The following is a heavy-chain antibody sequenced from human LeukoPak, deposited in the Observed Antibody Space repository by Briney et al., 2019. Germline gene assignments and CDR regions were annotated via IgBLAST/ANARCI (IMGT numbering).Heavy chain of an antibody. CDR3: ARDPNAMVTSLFDY. Sequence: GASVKVSCKASGYTFTGYYMHWVRQAPGQGLEWMGWINPNSGGTNYAQKFQGRVTMTTDTSTSTAYMELRSLRSDDTAVYYCARDPNAMVTSLFDYWGQGTLVTVSS. J-gene: IGHJ4*02. CDR1: GYTFTGYY. CDR2: INPNSGGT. V-gene: IGHV1-2*02. D-gene: IGHD5-18*01.